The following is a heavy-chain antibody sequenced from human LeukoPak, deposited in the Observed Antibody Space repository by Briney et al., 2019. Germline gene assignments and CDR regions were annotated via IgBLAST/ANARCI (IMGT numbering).Heavy chain of an antibody. Sequence: GGSLRLSCAASGFTFSSYAMSWVRQAPGKGLEWVSAISDNGGSTNYADSVKGRFPIFRDNSKNTLYLQMNSLRAEDTAAYYCAKDAYYYGSGWWGQGTLVTVSS. V-gene: IGHV3-23*01. CDR1: GFTFSSYA. D-gene: IGHD3-10*01. CDR2: ISDNGGST. J-gene: IGHJ4*02. CDR3: AKDAYYYGSGW.